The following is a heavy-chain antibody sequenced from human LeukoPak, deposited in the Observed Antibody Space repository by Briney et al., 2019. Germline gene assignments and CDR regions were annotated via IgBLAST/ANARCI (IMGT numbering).Heavy chain of an antibody. D-gene: IGHD2-15*01. CDR2: ISAYNGNT. V-gene: IGHV1-18*01. Sequence: ASVKVSCKASGYTFTSYGISWVRQAPGQGLEWMGWISAYNGNTNYAQKLQGRVTMTTDTSTSTAYMELRSLRSDDTAVYYCARDCDSGGSCYVLDYWGQGTLVTVSS. CDR3: ARDCDSGGSCYVLDY. CDR1: GYTFTSYG. J-gene: IGHJ4*02.